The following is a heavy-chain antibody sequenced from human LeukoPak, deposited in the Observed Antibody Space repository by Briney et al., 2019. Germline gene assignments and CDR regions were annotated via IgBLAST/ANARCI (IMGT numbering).Heavy chain of an antibody. CDR1: GGSISNYY. CDR3: ARGLWHYQDNLTYGMTARPRRYYHYYMDV. Sequence: SETLSLTCTVSGGSISNYYWSWIRQPPGNGLEWIGYIFYSGNTIYNPSLKIRVSISEDTSKNQFSLRLNSVTAAATAVYYCARGLWHYQDNLTYGMTARPRRYYHYYMDVWGIGTTVTVSS. D-gene: IGHD2-15*01. J-gene: IGHJ6*03. CDR2: IFYSGNT. V-gene: IGHV4-59*08.